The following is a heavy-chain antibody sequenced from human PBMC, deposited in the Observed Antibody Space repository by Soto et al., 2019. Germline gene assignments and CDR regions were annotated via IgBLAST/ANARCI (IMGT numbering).Heavy chain of an antibody. Sequence: SXKVSCKASGGTFSSYAISWGRQAPGQGLGWMGGIIPIFGTANYAQKFQGRVTITADESTSTAYMELSSLRSEETDVNYCAREFHPYNWDERSLGYWGQGTLVTVSS. V-gene: IGHV1-69*13. CDR1: GGTFSSYA. CDR3: AREFHPYNWDERSLGY. J-gene: IGHJ4*02. D-gene: IGHD1-1*01. CDR2: IIPIFGTA.